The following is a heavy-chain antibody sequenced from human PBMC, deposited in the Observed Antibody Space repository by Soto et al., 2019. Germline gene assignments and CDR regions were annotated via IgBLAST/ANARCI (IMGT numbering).Heavy chain of an antibody. Sequence: QVQLVQSGAEVKKPGASVKVSCKASGYTFTSYDINWVRQATGQGLEWMGWMNPNSGNTGYAKKFQGRVTMTRNTSIRTGKMELSSLRSEDTAVYYCARVPVGRSSGRGPLNDYWGQGTLVTVSS. CDR2: MNPNSGNT. D-gene: IGHD3-22*01. J-gene: IGHJ4*02. CDR3: ARVPVGRSSGRGPLNDY. V-gene: IGHV1-8*01. CDR1: GYTFTSYD.